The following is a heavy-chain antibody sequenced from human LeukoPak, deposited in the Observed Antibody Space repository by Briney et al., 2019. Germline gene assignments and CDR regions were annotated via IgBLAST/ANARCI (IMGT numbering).Heavy chain of an antibody. V-gene: IGHV3-48*04. D-gene: IGHD3-22*01. Sequence: PGGSLRLSCAAAGFTFSSYSMNWVRQAPGKGLEWVSYISSSSSTIYYADSVKGRFTISRDNAKNSLYLQMNSLRAEDTAVYYCAREAPPLYYDSSGYLDYWGQGTLVTVSS. CDR1: GFTFSSYS. CDR2: ISSSSSTI. J-gene: IGHJ4*02. CDR3: AREAPPLYYDSSGYLDY.